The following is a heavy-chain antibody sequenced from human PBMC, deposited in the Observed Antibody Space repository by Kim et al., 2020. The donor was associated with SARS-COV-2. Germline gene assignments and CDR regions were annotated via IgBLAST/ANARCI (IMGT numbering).Heavy chain of an antibody. CDR2: IDPSDSYT. CDR3: ATGGLYYDYVWGSYRYSDI. D-gene: IGHD3-16*02. J-gene: IGHJ3*02. V-gene: IGHV5-10-1*01. Sequence: GESLKISCKGSGYSFTSYWISWVRQMPGKGLEWMGRIDPSDSYTNYSPSFQGHVTISADKSISTAYLQWSSLEASDTAMYYCATGGLYYDYVWGSYRYSDIWGQGTMVTVSS. CDR1: GYSFTSYW.